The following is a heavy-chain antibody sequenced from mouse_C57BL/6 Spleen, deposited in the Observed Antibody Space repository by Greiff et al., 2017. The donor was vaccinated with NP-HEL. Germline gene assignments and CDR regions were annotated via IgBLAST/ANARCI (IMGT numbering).Heavy chain of an antibody. D-gene: IGHD3-3*01. CDR3: ARKGPYAMDY. J-gene: IGHJ4*01. V-gene: IGHV1-64*01. CDR1: GYTFTSYW. CDR2: IHPNSGST. Sequence: QVQLKQPGAELVKPGASVKLSCKASGYTFTSYWMHWVKQRPGQGLEWIGMIHPNSGSTNYNEKFKSKATLTVDKSSSTAYMQLSSLTSEDSAVYYCARKGPYAMDYWGQGTSVTVSS.